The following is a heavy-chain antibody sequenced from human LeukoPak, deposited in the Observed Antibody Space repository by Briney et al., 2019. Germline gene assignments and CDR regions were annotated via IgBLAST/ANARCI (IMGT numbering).Heavy chain of an antibody. J-gene: IGHJ4*02. V-gene: IGHV3-21*04. CDR3: ARGWGSFEN. CDR2: ITGISDI. CDR1: GFTFSDYS. D-gene: IGHD7-27*01. Sequence: PGGSLRLSCTASGFTFSDYSVNWVRQAPGKGLEWVSCITGISDIYYADSVKGRFTISRDNSKNTLFLEMSSLRAEDTAVYFCARGWGSFENWGQGTLVAVSS.